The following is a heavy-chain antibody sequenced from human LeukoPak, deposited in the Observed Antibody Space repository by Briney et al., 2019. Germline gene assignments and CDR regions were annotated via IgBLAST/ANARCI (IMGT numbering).Heavy chain of an antibody. Sequence: GGSLRLSCAASGFTFNSFWMGWVRQAPGKGLEWVANIKEDGSEKYYVDSVKGRFTISRDNSKNTLYLQMNSLRAEDTAVYYCAKDGVATITGFDYWGQGTLVTVSS. V-gene: IGHV3-7*01. CDR1: GFTFNSFW. CDR3: AKDGVATITGFDY. D-gene: IGHD5-12*01. J-gene: IGHJ4*02. CDR2: IKEDGSEK.